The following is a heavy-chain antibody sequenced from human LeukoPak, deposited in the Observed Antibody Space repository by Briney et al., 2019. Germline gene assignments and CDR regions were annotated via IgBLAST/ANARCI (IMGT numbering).Heavy chain of an antibody. CDR2: ISGSGGST. CDR3: ASPLPFSLSSLTDHRNKNDY. J-gene: IGHJ4*02. Sequence: GGSLRLSCAASGFTFRSYAMSWVRQAPGKGLEWVSAISGSGGSTYYADSVKGRFTISRDNSKNTLYLQMNSLRAEDTAVYYCASPLPFSLSSLTDHRNKNDYWGQGTLVTVSS. CDR1: GFTFRSYA. V-gene: IGHV3-23*01. D-gene: IGHD3-3*02.